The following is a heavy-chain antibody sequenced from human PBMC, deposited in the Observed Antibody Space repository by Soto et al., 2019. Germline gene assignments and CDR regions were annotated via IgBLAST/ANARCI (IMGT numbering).Heavy chain of an antibody. CDR2: ISYRGST. CDR3: ASRTIYCSCGNCQGDY. V-gene: IGHV4-39*01. CDR1: GGSISSSSYY. J-gene: IGHJ4*02. Sequence: QLQLQESGPGLVKPSETLSLTCTVSGGSISSSSYYWGWIRQPPGKGLERIGSISYRGSTYYHPSLQSRVTISVDLSKTQFSLKLSSVTAADTAVYYCASRTIYCSCGNCQGDYWCK. D-gene: IGHD2-15*01.